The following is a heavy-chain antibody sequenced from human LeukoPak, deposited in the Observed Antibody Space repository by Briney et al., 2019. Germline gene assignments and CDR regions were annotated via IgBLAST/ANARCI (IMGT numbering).Heavy chain of an antibody. J-gene: IGHJ4*02. CDR1: GFTFSSYE. CDR2: ISSSGSTI. CDR3: ARDSYGYNSGVRDY. V-gene: IGHV3-48*03. D-gene: IGHD5-24*01. Sequence: GGSLRLSCAASGFTFSSYEMNWVRQAPGKGLEWVSYISSSGSTIYYADSVKGRFTISGDNAKNSLYLQMNSLRAEDTAVYYCARDSYGYNSGVRDYWGQGTLVTVSS.